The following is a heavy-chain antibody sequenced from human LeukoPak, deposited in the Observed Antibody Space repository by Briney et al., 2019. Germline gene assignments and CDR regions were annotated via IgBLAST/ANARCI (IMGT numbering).Heavy chain of an antibody. J-gene: IGHJ4*02. D-gene: IGHD4-17*01. CDR3: ASGGDFFDY. V-gene: IGHV4-39*07. Sequence: PSETLSLTCTVPGGPISSSSYYWGWIRQPPGKGLEWIGSIYYSGSTYYNPSLKSRVTISVDTSKNQFSLRLSSVTAADTAVYYCASGGDFFDYWGQGTLVAVSS. CDR2: IYYSGST. CDR1: GGPISSSSYY.